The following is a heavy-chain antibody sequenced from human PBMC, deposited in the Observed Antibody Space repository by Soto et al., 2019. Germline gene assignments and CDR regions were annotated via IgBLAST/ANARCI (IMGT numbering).Heavy chain of an antibody. J-gene: IGHJ6*02. CDR1: GGSFSGYY. CDR2: INHSGST. CDR3: ARGGYSGSYWTFYCYYYGMDV. D-gene: IGHD1-26*01. V-gene: IGHV4-34*01. Sequence: SETLSLTCAVYGGSFSGYYWSWIRQPPGKGLEWIGEINHSGSTNYNPSLKSRVTISVDTSKNQFSLKLSSVTAADTAVYYCARGGYSGSYWTFYCYYYGMDVWGQGTTVTVSS.